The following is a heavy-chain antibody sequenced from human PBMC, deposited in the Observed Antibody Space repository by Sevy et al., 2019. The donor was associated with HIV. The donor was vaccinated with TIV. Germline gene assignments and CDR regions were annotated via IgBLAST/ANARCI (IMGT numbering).Heavy chain of an antibody. CDR2: ISGGDT. Sequence: EGSLRLSCATSGFTFNIYAMSWVHQAPGKGLEWVSTISGGDTYYADSVKGRFTISRDDSKSAVYLQMNSLRADDTAVYYCAKDGVSRNKLWDWFDPWGQGTLVTVSS. CDR3: AKDGVSRNKLWDWFDP. D-gene: IGHD2-21*01. J-gene: IGHJ5*02. V-gene: IGHV3-23*01. CDR1: GFTFNIYA.